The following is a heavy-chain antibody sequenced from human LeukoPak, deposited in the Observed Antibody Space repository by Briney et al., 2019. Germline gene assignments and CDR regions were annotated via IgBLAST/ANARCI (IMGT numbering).Heavy chain of an antibody. J-gene: IGHJ3*02. Sequence: PSETLSLTCAVSGYSISSGYCWGWIRLPPGKGREWIGSIYHSGSTYYNPSLKSRVTISVDTSKNQFSLKLSSVTAADTAVYYCARDGWDYDAFDIWGQGTMVSVSS. V-gene: IGHV4-38-2*02. CDR1: GYSISSGYC. CDR2: IYHSGST. CDR3: ARDGWDYDAFDI. D-gene: IGHD1-26*01.